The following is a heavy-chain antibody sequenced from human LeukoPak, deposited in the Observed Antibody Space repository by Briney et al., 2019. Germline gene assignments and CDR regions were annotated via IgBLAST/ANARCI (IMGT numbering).Heavy chain of an antibody. Sequence: PGGSLRLSCAASGFTFSKYWMTWVRQAPGKGLEWVANIKQDGSDKYYVDAVKGRFTISKDNAKNSLYLQMNSLRAEDTAVYYCARDQTGYFDYWGQGTLVTVSS. CDR2: IKQDGSDK. V-gene: IGHV3-7*01. J-gene: IGHJ4*02. CDR1: GFTFSKYW. CDR3: ARDQTGYFDY.